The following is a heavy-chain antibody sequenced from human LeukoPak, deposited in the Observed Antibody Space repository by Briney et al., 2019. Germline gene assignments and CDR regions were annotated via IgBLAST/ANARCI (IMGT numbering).Heavy chain of an antibody. D-gene: IGHD3-3*01. CDR1: GGSISSHY. J-gene: IGHJ6*03. CDR3: ARCHYDFWSGYYNYYYMDV. V-gene: IGHV4-59*11. Sequence: SETLSLTCTVSGGSISSHYWSWIRQPPGKGLEWMGYIYYSGSTYYNPSLKSRVTISVDTSKNQFSLKLSSVTAADTAVYYCARCHYDFWSGYYNYYYMDVWGKGTAVTVSS. CDR2: IYYSGST.